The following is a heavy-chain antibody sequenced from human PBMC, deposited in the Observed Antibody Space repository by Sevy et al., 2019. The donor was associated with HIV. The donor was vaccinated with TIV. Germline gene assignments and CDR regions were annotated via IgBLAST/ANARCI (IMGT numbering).Heavy chain of an antibody. D-gene: IGHD3-10*01. J-gene: IGHJ4*02. Sequence: GGSLRLSCAASGFTFSSYSMNWVRHAPGKGLEWVSSISSSSSYIYYADSVKGRFTISRDNAKNSLYLQMNSLRAEDTAVYYCARASAVRGVIITPFDYWGQGTLVTVSS. CDR2: ISSSSSYI. CDR3: ARASAVRGVIITPFDY. CDR1: GFTFSSYS. V-gene: IGHV3-21*01.